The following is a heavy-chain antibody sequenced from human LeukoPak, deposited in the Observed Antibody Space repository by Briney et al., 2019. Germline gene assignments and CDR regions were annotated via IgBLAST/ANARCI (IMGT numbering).Heavy chain of an antibody. D-gene: IGHD1-26*01. CDR3: ARDKPRDAVSGSNFDY. CDR2: IKQDGSEK. Sequence: GGXLXXXCAASGFTFGTYWMSWVRQAPGKGLEXVANIKQDGSEKYYVDFLKGGFTISRDNAKNSLYLQMNSLRAEDTAVYYCARDKPRDAVSGSNFDYWGQGTLVIVSS. CDR1: GFTFGTYW. V-gene: IGHV3-7*01. J-gene: IGHJ4*02.